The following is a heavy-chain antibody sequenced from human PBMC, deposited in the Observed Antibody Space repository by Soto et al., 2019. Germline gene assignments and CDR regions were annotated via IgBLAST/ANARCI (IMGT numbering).Heavy chain of an antibody. CDR2: VSSTGST. J-gene: IGHJ5*02. CDR3: ARGVPAAGTDWFDP. V-gene: IGHV4-4*07. CDR1: GGSISNYY. Sequence: PSETLSLTCTVSGGSISNYYWSWIRQPAEKRLEWVGRVSSTGSTYYNPSLKSRVTISVDTSKNRVSLNLTSVTVADTAVYYCARGVPAAGTDWFDPWGQGTLVTVSS. D-gene: IGHD6-13*01.